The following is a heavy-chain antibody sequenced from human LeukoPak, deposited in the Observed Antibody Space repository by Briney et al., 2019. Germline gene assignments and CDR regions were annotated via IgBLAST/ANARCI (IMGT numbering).Heavy chain of an antibody. J-gene: IGHJ5*02. CDR2: VYYSRSRST. Sequence: SETLSLTCTVPGGSISSSSFYWGWIRQPPGMGLEWIGSVYYSRSRSTFYNPSLRSRLTISVDTSQNQFSLKLRSVTAADTAVYFCARESFGGASYLDPWGQGTLVTVSS. CDR1: GGSISSSSFY. CDR3: ARESFGGASYLDP. D-gene: IGHD2-21*01. V-gene: IGHV4-39*01.